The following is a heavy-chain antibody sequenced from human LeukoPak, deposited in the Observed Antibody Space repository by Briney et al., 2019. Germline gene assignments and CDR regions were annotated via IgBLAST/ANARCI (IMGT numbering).Heavy chain of an antibody. CDR2: INHSGST. Sequence: SETLSLTCAVYGGSFSGYYWSWIRQPPGKGLEWIGEINHSGSTNYNPSLKSRVTISVDTSKNQFSLKLSSVTAADTAVYYCARAPMSDYGDYADYWGQGTLVTVSS. D-gene: IGHD4-17*01. CDR3: ARAPMSDYGDYADY. CDR1: GGSFSGYY. J-gene: IGHJ4*02. V-gene: IGHV4-34*01.